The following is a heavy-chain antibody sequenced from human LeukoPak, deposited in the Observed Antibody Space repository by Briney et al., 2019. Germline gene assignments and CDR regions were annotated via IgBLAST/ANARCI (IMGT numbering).Heavy chain of an antibody. D-gene: IGHD3-10*01. Sequence: GGSLRLSCAASGFTFSSYAMSWVRQAPGKGLEWVSAISGSGGSTYYADSVKGRFTISRDNSKNTLYLQMNSLRAEDTAVYYCAKGSYGSGRRFDYWGQRTLVTVSS. CDR3: AKGSYGSGRRFDY. J-gene: IGHJ4*02. CDR2: ISGSGGST. V-gene: IGHV3-23*01. CDR1: GFTFSSYA.